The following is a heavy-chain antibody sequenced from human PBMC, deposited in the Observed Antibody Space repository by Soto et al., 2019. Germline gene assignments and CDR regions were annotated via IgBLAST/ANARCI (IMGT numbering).Heavy chain of an antibody. Sequence: QVQLVESGGGLVKPGGSLRLSCAASGFTFSDYYMSWIRQAPGKGLEWVSYISSSGSTIYYADSLEGRFTISRDNAENSLYLQRNSLRAEDTAVYYCAGVECYYYGSGSPDYWGQGTLVTVSS. CDR1: GFTFSDYY. J-gene: IGHJ4*02. V-gene: IGHV3-11*01. D-gene: IGHD3-10*01. CDR3: AGVECYYYGSGSPDY. CDR2: ISSSGSTI.